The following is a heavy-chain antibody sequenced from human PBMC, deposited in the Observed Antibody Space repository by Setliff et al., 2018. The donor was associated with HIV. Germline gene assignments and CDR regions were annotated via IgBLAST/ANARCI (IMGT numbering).Heavy chain of an antibody. D-gene: IGHD5-12*01. V-gene: IGHV4-61*10. CDR1: GDFISSGSYY. CDR2: IYHSGST. J-gene: IGHJ3*02. CDR3: ARVGLATIFSTFDI. Sequence: SETLSLTCIVSGDFISSGSYYWTWIRQPAGKGLEWIGEIYHSGSTNYNPSLKSRVTISVDTSKNQFSLKLSSVTAADTAVYYCARVGLATIFSTFDIWGQGTMVAVSS.